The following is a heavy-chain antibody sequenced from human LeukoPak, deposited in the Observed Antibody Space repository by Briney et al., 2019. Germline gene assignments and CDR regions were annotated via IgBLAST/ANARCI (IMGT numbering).Heavy chain of an antibody. V-gene: IGHV4-4*07. Sequence: SETLSLTCTVSGGSISSYYWSWIRQPAGKGLEWIGRIYTSGSTNYNPSLKSRVTMSVDTSKNQFSLKLSSVTAAGTAVYYCASTPLGREAGTFDYWGQGTLVTVSS. CDR1: GGSISSYY. CDR3: ASTPLGREAGTFDY. J-gene: IGHJ4*02. CDR2: IYTSGST. D-gene: IGHD6-13*01.